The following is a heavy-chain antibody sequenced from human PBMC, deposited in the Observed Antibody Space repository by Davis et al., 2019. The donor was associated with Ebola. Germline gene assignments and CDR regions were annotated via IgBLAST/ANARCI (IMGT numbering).Heavy chain of an antibody. CDR1: GFPFSKYY. D-gene: IGHD3-22*01. CDR3: ARGDDSSGYYYDYYFDY. CDR2: IIPIFGTA. V-gene: IGHV1-69*06. J-gene: IGHJ4*02. Sequence: SVKVSCKASGFPFSKYYFHWVRQAPGQGLEWMGGIIPIFGTANYAQKFQGRVTITADKSTSTAYMELSSLRSEDTAVYYCARGDDSSGYYYDYYFDYWGQGTLVTVSS.